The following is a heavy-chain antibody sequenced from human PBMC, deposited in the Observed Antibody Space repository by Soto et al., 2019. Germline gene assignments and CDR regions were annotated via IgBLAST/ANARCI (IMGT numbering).Heavy chain of an antibody. Sequence: LKISCKASGYSFTTYWIAWVRQMPGKGLEWMGMIYPGDSDTRYSPSFQGQVTFSADKSISTAYLQWTSLKASDTAMYFCTRQIAAAGQDYWGQGTLVTVSS. D-gene: IGHD6-13*01. CDR2: IYPGDSDT. J-gene: IGHJ4*02. CDR1: GYSFTTYW. CDR3: TRQIAAAGQDY. V-gene: IGHV5-51*01.